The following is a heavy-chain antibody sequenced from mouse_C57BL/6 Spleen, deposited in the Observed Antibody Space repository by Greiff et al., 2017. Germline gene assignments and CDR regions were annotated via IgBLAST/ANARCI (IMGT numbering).Heavy chain of an antibody. CDR2: IDPENGDT. CDR3: TAMGYAY. V-gene: IGHV14-4*01. CDR1: GFNIKDDY. Sequence: EVQLQQSVAELVRPGASVKLSCTASGFNIKDDYMHWVKQRPEQGLEWIGWIDPENGDTEYASKFQGKATIPADTSSNTAYLQLSSLTSEDTAVYYFTAMGYAYWGQGVLVTVSA. J-gene: IGHJ3*01.